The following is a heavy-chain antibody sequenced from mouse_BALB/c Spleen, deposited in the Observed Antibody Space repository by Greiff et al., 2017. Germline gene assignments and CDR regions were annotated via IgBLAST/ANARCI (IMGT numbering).Heavy chain of an antibody. CDR2: ISSGGST. J-gene: IGHJ3*01. CDR3: ARGSFAY. CDR1: GFTFSSYA. V-gene: IGHV5-6-5*01. Sequence: EVKLVESGGGLVKPGGSLKLSCAASGFTFSSYAMSWVRQTPVKRLEWVASISSGGSTYYPDSVKGRFTISRDNARNIRYLQMSSLRSEDTAMYYCARGSFAYWGQGTLVTVSA.